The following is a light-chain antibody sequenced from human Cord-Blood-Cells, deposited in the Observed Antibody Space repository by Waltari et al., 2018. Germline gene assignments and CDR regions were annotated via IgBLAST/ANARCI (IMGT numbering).Light chain of an antibody. J-gene: IGKJ4*01. CDR1: QGISNY. CDR2: AAS. Sequence: DIQMTQSPSSLSASVGDRVNITCRASQGISNYLAWYQQKPGKVPKLLIYAASTLQSGVPSRFRGSGSGTDFTLTISSLQPEDVATYYCQKYNSAPLTFGGGTKVEIK. V-gene: IGKV1-27*01. CDR3: QKYNSAPLT.